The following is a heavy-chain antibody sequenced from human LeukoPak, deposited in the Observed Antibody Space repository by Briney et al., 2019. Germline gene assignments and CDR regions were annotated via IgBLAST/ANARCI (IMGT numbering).Heavy chain of an antibody. CDR3: STYRWQYDSSGYDY. Sequence: GGSFSSSLAAPESTLIKAWMGGVRQATGKGWKWLGGIKSNADGGTTDYAAPVQGRITISRDDSQNTLYLQLDSLKAEDTAVYYCSTYRWQYDSSGYDYWGQGTLVAVSS. D-gene: IGHD3-22*01. CDR2: IKSNADGGTT. CDR1: ESTLIKAW. V-gene: IGHV3-15*01. J-gene: IGHJ4*02.